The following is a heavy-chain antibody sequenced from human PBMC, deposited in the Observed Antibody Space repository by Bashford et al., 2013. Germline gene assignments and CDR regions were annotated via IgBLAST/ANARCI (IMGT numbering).Heavy chain of an antibody. J-gene: IGHJ4*02. Sequence: SETLSLTCTVSGASISSTTYYWGWIRQPPGKGLEWIGNIYYSGRPYYNPSLKSRVTVLVDTSKNQFSLKLSSVTAADTAVYYCARVSSVLQRYCSSTSCPQEGPFDYWGQGTLVTVSS. D-gene: IGHD2-2*01. V-gene: IGHV4-39*07. CDR1: GASISSTTYY. CDR3: ARVSSVLQRYCSSTSCPQEGPFDY. CDR2: IYYSGRP.